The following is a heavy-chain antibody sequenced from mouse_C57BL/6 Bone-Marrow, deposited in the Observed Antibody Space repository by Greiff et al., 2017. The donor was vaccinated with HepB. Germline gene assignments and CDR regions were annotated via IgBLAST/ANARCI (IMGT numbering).Heavy chain of an antibody. CDR1: GYTFTSYG. CDR2: IYPRSGNT. CDR3: ALVATPGY. D-gene: IGHD1-1*01. J-gene: IGHJ2*01. V-gene: IGHV1-81*01. Sequence: VQGVESGAELARPGASVKLSCKASGYTFTSYGISWVKQRTGQGLEWIGEIYPRSGNTYYNEKFKGKATLTADKSSSTAYMELRSLTSEDSAVYFCALVATPGYWGQGTTLTVSS.